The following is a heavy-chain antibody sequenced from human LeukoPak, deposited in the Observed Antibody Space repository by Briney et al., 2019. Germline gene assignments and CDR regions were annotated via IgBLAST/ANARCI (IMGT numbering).Heavy chain of an antibody. V-gene: IGHV3-33*01. Sequence: GGSLRLSCAASGFTFSSYGMHWVRQAPGKGLEWVAVIWYDGSNKYYADSVKGRFTISRDNSKNTLYLQMNSLRAKDTAVYYCARAEGYYDSSGNDAFDIWGQGTMVTVSS. CDR2: IWYDGSNK. D-gene: IGHD3-22*01. CDR3: ARAEGYYDSSGNDAFDI. J-gene: IGHJ3*02. CDR1: GFTFSSYG.